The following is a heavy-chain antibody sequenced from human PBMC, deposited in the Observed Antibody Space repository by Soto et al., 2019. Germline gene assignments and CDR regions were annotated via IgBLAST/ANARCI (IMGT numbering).Heavy chain of an antibody. CDR3: ARDHAPHFLEWLYGYYYYGMDV. V-gene: IGHV3-30-3*01. CDR2: ISYDGSNK. CDR1: GFTFSSYA. J-gene: IGHJ6*02. D-gene: IGHD3-3*01. Sequence: GGSLRLSCAASGFTFSSYAMHWVRQAPGKGLEWVAVISYDGSNKYYADSVKGRFTISRDNSKNTLYLQMNSLRAEDTAVYYCARDHAPHFLEWLYGYYYYGMDVWGQGTTVTVSS.